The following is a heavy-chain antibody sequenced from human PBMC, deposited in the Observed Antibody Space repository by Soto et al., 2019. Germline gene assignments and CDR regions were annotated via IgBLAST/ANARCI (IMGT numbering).Heavy chain of an antibody. V-gene: IGHV3-7*01. CDR3: ARPSGYCSGGSCFPFDS. D-gene: IGHD2-15*01. J-gene: IGHJ4*02. CDR2: IRQDGGEV. CDR1: GFTFISYW. Sequence: PGGALRLSCAASGFTFISYWMTWVLQAPGKGLEWVANIRQDGGEVYYMDSVQGRFTISRDNAQKSLYLEMNSLRAEDTAVYYCARPSGYCSGGSCFPFDSWGRGTLVTVSS.